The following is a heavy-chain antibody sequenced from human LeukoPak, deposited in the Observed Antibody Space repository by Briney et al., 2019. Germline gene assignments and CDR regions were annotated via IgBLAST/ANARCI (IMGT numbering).Heavy chain of an antibody. D-gene: IGHD4-23*01. J-gene: IGHJ4*02. CDR1: GYTFTDHY. CDR2: INPNRGGT. Sequence: ASVKVSCKASGYTFTDHYMHWVRQAPGQGLEWMGWINPNRGGTNAAQNFQGRVTMTRDTSISTAYMELSRLTSDDTAVYYCARDRWELTYWGQGTLVTVSS. CDR3: ARDRWELTY. V-gene: IGHV1-2*02.